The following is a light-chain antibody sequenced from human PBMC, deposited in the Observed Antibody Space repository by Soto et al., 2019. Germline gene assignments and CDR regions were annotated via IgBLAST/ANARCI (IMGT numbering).Light chain of an antibody. J-gene: IGKJ4*01. V-gene: IGKV3-15*01. CDR2: GAS. CDR1: QNVGSN. Sequence: TQPPATVSVSAGEGATLSCRASQNVGSNLAWYQQRSGQAPRLLIYGASKRATGVPAKFSGSGSGTEFTLTIGSLQSEDFAVYYCLQYDKWPPRLTFGGGTKVEIK. CDR3: LQYDKWPPRLT.